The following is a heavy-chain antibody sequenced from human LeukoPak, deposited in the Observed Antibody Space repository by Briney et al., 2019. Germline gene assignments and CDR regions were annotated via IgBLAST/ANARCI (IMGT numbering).Heavy chain of an antibody. CDR2: IRNDGNDK. CDR1: GFTFSYYG. CDR3: AKGPYSGFS. V-gene: IGHV3-30*02. D-gene: IGHD1-26*01. Sequence: GGSLRLSCAASGFTFSYYGMHWVRQAPGKGLEWVAFIRNDGNDKFYRNSVKGRFTISRDTSRNTLYLQMNSLRAEDTAVYYWAKGPYSGFSWGQGTLVTVSS. J-gene: IGHJ5*02.